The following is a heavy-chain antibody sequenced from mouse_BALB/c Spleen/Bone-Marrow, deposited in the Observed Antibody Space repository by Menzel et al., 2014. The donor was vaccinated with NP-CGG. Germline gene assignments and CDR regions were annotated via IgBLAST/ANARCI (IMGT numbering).Heavy chain of an antibody. CDR3: ARSGSSSGYFDY. CDR1: GFTFSSFG. V-gene: IGHV5-17*02. CDR2: ISSGSSTI. D-gene: IGHD1-1*01. J-gene: IGHJ2*01. Sequence: EVQVVESGGGLVQPGGSRKLSCAASGFTFSSFGMHWVRQAPEKGQEWVAYISSGSSTIYYADTVMGRFTISRDNPKNTLFLQMTSLRSEDTAVYYCARSGSSSGYFDYWGQGTTLTVSS.